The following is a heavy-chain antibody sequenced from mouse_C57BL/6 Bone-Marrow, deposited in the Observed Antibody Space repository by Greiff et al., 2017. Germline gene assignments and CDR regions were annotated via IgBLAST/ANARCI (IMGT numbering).Heavy chain of an antibody. D-gene: IGHD1-1*01. V-gene: IGHV1-69*01. J-gene: IGHJ4*01. CDR1: GYTFTSYW. CDR2: IDPSDSYT. CDR3: AITTVVHYYAMDY. Sequence: QVQLQQPGAELVMPGASVKLSCKASGYTFTSYWMHWVKQRPGQGLEWIGEIDPSDSYTNYNQKFKGKSTLTVDKSSSKAYMQLSSLTSEDSAVYYCAITTVVHYYAMDYWGQGTSVTVSS.